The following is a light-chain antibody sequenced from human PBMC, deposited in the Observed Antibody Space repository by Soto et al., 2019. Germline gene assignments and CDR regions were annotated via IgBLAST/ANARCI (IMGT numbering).Light chain of an antibody. V-gene: IGKV3-20*01. Sequence: EIVLTQSPGTLSLSPGERATLSCRASQSVSSSYLAWYQQKPGQAPRLLFYGASSRATGIPDRFSRSGSGTDFTLTISRLEREDFAVYYCKQYGMSPPCTFGQGTKLEIK. CDR3: KQYGMSPPCT. CDR2: GAS. CDR1: QSVSSSY. J-gene: IGKJ2*02.